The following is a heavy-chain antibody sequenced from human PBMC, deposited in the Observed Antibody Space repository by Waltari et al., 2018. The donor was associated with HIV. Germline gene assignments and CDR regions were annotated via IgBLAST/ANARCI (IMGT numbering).Heavy chain of an antibody. CDR1: GFTFSRYA. CDR2: ISYDGSNK. D-gene: IGHD3-22*01. CDR3: ARTLRGYDSSGYYDY. Sequence: QVQLVESGGGVVQPGRYLRLSCAASGFTFSRYAMHWVRQAPGKGLEWVAVISYDGSNKYYADSVKGRFTISRDNSKNTLYLQMNSLRAEDTAVYYCARTLRGYDSSGYYDYWGQGTLVTVSS. J-gene: IGHJ4*02. V-gene: IGHV3-30-3*01.